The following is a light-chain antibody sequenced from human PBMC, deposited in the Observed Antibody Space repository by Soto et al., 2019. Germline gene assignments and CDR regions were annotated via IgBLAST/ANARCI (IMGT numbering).Light chain of an antibody. Sequence: QSVLTQPASVSGSPGQSITISCTGTSSDVGGYNYVSWYQQHPGKAPKLMIYDVRNRPSGVSNRFSGSKSGNTASLTISGLQAEDEADYYCSSYTGSSTLGVVFGGGTKLTVL. CDR3: SSYTGSSTLGVV. V-gene: IGLV2-14*01. CDR1: SSDVGGYNY. CDR2: DVR. J-gene: IGLJ2*01.